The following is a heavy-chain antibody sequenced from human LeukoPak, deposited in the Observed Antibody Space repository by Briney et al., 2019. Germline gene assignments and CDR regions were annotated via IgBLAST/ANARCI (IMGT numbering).Heavy chain of an antibody. CDR2: ISYDGSNK. Sequence: GRSLRLSCAASGFTFSSYAMHWVRQAPGKGLEWVAVISYDGSNKYYEDSVKGRFTISRDNSKNTLYLQMNSLRAEDTAVYYCARDLRGSSYFDYWGQGTLVTVSS. CDR3: ARDLRGSSYFDY. V-gene: IGHV3-30-3*01. D-gene: IGHD1-26*01. J-gene: IGHJ4*02. CDR1: GFTFSSYA.